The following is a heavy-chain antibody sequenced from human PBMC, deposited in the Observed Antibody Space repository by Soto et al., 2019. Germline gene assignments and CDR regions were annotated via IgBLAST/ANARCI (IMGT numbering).Heavy chain of an antibody. V-gene: IGHV4-59*01. CDR3: ARQGYLDAFDI. CDR1: GGSISSYY. Sequence: LSLTCTVSGGSISSYYWSWIRQPPGKGLEWIGYIYYSGSTNYNPSLKSRVTISVDTSKNQFSLKLSSVSAADTAVYYCARQGYLDAFDIWGQGTMVTVSS. CDR2: IYYSGST. D-gene: IGHD1-1*01. J-gene: IGHJ3*02.